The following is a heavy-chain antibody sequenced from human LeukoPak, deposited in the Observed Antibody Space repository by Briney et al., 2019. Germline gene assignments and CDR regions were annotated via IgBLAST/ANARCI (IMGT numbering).Heavy chain of an antibody. CDR3: ARHGCTSTSCRLYYYYYYYMDV. D-gene: IGHD2-2*01. CDR2: IYYSGST. V-gene: IGHV4-39*01. CDR1: GGSISSSHYY. J-gene: IGHJ6*03. Sequence: SETLSLTCTVSGGSISSSHYYWGWIRQPPGKGLEWIGTIYYSGSTYYNPSLKSRVTISVDTSKNQFSLKLSSVTAADTAVYYCARHGCTSTSCRLYYYYYYYMDVWGKGTTVTISS.